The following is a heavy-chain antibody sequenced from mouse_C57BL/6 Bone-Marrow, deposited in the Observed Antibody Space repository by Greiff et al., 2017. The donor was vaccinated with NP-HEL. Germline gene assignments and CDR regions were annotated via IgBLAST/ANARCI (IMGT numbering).Heavy chain of an antibody. CDR2: IDPSDSYT. Sequence: QVQLQQPGAELVMPGASVKLSCKASSYTFTSYWMHWVKQRPGQGLEWIGEIDPSDSYTNYNQKFKGKSTLTVDKSSSTAYMQLSSLTSEDSAVYYCARESVTTVDYWGQGTTLTVSS. CDR3: ARESVTTVDY. CDR1: SYTFTSYW. D-gene: IGHD1-1*01. V-gene: IGHV1-69*01. J-gene: IGHJ2*01.